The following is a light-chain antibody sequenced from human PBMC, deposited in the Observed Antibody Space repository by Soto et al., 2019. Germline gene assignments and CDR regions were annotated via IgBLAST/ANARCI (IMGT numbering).Light chain of an antibody. CDR2: GAS. CDR1: QSVSNNY. V-gene: IGKV3-20*01. J-gene: IGKJ5*01. Sequence: EIVLTQSPGTLSLSPGERAPLSCRASQSVSNNYLAWYQQKPGQAPRRLIYGASSRATGIPDRFSGSGSGTDFTLTISRLEPEDFAVYYCQQYSTSPTFGEGTRLEIK. CDR3: QQYSTSPT.